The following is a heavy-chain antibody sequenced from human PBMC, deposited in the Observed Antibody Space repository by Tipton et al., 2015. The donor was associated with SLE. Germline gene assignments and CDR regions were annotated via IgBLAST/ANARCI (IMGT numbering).Heavy chain of an antibody. V-gene: IGHV4-61*09. CDR3: ARDPSRGAFDI. CDR1: GGSISSGSYY. Sequence: TLSLTCTVSGGSISSGSYYWSWIRQPAGKGLEWIGHIYTSGSTYYNPSLKSRVTISVDTSKNQFSLKLSSVTAADPAVYYCARDPSRGAFDIWGQGTMVTVSS. CDR2: IYTSGST. J-gene: IGHJ3*02.